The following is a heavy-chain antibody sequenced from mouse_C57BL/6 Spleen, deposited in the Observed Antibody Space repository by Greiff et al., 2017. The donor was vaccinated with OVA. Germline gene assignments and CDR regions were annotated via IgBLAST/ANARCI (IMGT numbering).Heavy chain of an antibody. CDR1: GFTFSDYG. V-gene: IGHV5-17*01. CDR3: ATIYDYDWYFDV. Sequence: EVMLVESGGGLVKPGGSLKLSCAASGFTFSDYGMHWVRQAPEKGLEWVAYISSGSSTIYYADTVKGRFTISRDNAKNTLFLQMTSLRSEDTAMYYCATIYDYDWYFDVWGTGTTVTVSS. D-gene: IGHD2-4*01. J-gene: IGHJ1*03. CDR2: ISSGSSTI.